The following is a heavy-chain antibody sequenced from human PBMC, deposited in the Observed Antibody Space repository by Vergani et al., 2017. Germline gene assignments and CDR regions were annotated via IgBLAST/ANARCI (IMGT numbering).Heavy chain of an antibody. CDR3: ANSVIAGNVGVAYFGMDV. CDR2: IRYDGSSE. J-gene: IGHJ6*02. D-gene: IGHD2/OR15-2a*01. CDR1: GFTLNTYC. V-gene: IGHV3-30*02. Sequence: QVQILQSGGGVVQPGGPLRLSCTLSGFTLNTYCIHWVRQAPGKGLEWVSFIRYDGSSEYYGDSVKGRFTISRDKSQNTVNLQMNSLRTEDTAVYFCANSVIAGNVGVAYFGMDVWGRGTTVTVSS.